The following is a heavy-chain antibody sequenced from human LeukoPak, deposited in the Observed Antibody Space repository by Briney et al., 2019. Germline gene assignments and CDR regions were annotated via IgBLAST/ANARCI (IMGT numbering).Heavy chain of an antibody. D-gene: IGHD2-15*01. Sequence: GGSLRLSCAASGFTFSSFAMTWVRQAPENGLEWVSSMSSGGTYIYYPDSVRGRFTISRDNAKNSLFLLMNNLRAEDTAVYYCARDRPTGASRVFVVQWGQGTLVTVSS. V-gene: IGHV3-21*01. CDR2: MSSGGTYI. CDR3: ARDRPTGASRVFVVQ. J-gene: IGHJ4*02. CDR1: GFTFSSFA.